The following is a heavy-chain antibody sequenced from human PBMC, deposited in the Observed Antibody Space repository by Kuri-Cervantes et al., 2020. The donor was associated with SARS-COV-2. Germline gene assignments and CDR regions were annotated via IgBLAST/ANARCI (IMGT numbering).Heavy chain of an antibody. D-gene: IGHD6-13*01. CDR2: IYPGDSDT. Sequence: GESLKISCKASGYSFTNYWVGWVRQMPGKGLEWMGIIYPGDSDTRYSPSFEGQVTISADKSISTAYLQWNSLKASDTAVYYCAIPSSGHSSSLDLWGQGTLVTVSS. J-gene: IGHJ5*02. V-gene: IGHV5-51*01. CDR1: GYSFTNYW. CDR3: AIPSSGHSSSLDL.